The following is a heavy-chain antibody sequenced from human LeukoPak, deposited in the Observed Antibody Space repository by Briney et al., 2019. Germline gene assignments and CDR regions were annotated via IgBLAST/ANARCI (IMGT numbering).Heavy chain of an antibody. J-gene: IGHJ4*02. CDR1: GFTFSSYW. V-gene: IGHV3-74*01. CDR2: INTDGSSI. CDR3: ATSRSFDY. Sequence: GGSLRLSCAASGFTFSSYWMHWVRQAPGKGLVWVSRINTDGSSITYADSVKGRFTISRDNAKNTLYLQMNSLRAEDTSVYYCATSRSFDYWGQGTLVTVSS.